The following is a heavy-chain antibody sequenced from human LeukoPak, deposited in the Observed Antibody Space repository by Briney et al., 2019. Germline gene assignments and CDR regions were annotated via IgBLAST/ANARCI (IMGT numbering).Heavy chain of an antibody. Sequence: GGSLRLSCEASGFTFRSYGMHWVRQAPGKGLEWVAVIWYDGSNKYYADSVKGRFTISRDNSKNTLYLQMNSLRAEDTAVYYCAREAAVAPYYYYGMDVWGQGTTVTASS. J-gene: IGHJ6*02. D-gene: IGHD6-19*01. V-gene: IGHV3-33*01. CDR1: GFTFRSYG. CDR3: AREAAVAPYYYYGMDV. CDR2: IWYDGSNK.